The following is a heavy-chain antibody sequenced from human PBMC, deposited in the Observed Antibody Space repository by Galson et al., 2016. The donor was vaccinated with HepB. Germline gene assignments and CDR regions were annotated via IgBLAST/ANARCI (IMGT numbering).Heavy chain of an antibody. CDR1: GGTFHNYV. J-gene: IGHJ1*01. Sequence: SMKVSCKASGGTFHNYVISWVRQAPAQGLEWMGRVISILGAPNYAQKFQGRLTITADESTNTVYMELIGLRSDDTAVYYCARGSQVGTIEYLKHWGQGTLVTASS. D-gene: IGHD1/OR15-1a*01. CDR3: ARGSQVGTIEYLKH. V-gene: IGHV1-69*11. CDR2: VISILGAP.